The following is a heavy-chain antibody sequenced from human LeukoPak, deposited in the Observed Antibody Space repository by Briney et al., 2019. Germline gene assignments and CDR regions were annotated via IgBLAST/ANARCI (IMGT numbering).Heavy chain of an antibody. J-gene: IGHJ5*02. V-gene: IGHV4-39*07. Sequence: KPSETLSLTCTVSGGSISSSSYYWGWIRQPPGKGLEWIGSIYYSGSTYYNPSLKSRVTISVDTSKNQFSLKLSSVTAADTAVYYCARSSLRDKGYCSSTSCYEGVYNWFDPWGQGTLVTVSS. CDR2: IYYSGST. CDR3: ARSSLRDKGYCSSTSCYEGVYNWFDP. D-gene: IGHD2-2*01. CDR1: GGSISSSSYY.